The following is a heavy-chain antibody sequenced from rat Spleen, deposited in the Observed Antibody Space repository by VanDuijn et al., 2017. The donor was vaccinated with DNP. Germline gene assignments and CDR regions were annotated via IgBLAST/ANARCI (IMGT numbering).Heavy chain of an antibody. Sequence: QVQLKESGPGLVQPSETLSLTCTVSGFSLTTYSVSWVRQPSGKGPEWMGKMWYDGDTAYNSALKSRLSISRDTSKSQVFLKMNSLQTDDTATYYCASLNNYNWFAYWGQGTLVTVSS. V-gene: IGHV2-34*01. CDR3: ASLNNYNWFAY. D-gene: IGHD1-10*01. CDR1: GFSLTTYS. J-gene: IGHJ3*01. CDR2: MWYDGDT.